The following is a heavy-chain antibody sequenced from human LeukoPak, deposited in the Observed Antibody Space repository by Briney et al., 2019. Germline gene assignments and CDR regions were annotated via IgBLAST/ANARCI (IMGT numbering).Heavy chain of an antibody. Sequence: SVTLSLTCTVSGGSISSYYWSWIRQPPGKGLEWIGYIYYSGSTNYNPSLMSRVTISVDTSENQFSLKMSSVTAADTAMYCCARSELLWFGKVNSGFDFWGQGTLVTVSS. CDR1: GGSISSYY. CDR2: IYYSGST. J-gene: IGHJ4*02. CDR3: ARSELLWFGKVNSGFDF. D-gene: IGHD3-10*01. V-gene: IGHV4-59*01.